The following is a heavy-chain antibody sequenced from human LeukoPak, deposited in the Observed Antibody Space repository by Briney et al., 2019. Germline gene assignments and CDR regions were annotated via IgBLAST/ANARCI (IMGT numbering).Heavy chain of an antibody. V-gene: IGHV5-51*01. CDR2: IYPGDFDT. CDR3: ARRAYCGGDCYSDY. Sequence: GGSLKISCKGSGYSFASYWIGWVRQMPGKGLEWMAIIYPGDFDTRYSPSFQGQVTISADKSISTAYLQWSSLKASDTAMYYCARRAYCGGDCYSDYWGQGTLVTVSS. J-gene: IGHJ4*02. CDR1: GYSFASYW. D-gene: IGHD2-21*02.